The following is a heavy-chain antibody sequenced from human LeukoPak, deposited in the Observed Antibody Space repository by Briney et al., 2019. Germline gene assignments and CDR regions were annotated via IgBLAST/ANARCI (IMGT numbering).Heavy chain of an antibody. CDR2: IYYTGTP. D-gene: IGHD5-24*01. Sequence: PSETLSLTCTVSSGSISSSNYYWGWIRQPPGKGLEWIGSIYYTGTPYYNPSLKSRVTVSVDTSKNQFSLKLSSVTAADTAVYYCARQGRDGYKVYYMDVWGKGTTVTVSS. J-gene: IGHJ6*03. CDR3: ARQGRDGYKVYYMDV. CDR1: SGSISSSNYY. V-gene: IGHV4-39*01.